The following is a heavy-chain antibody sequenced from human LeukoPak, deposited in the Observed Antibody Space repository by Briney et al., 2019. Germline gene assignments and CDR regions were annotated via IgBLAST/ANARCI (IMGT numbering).Heavy chain of an antibody. Sequence: GGSLRLSCAASGFMFDTYIMTWVRQAPGKGLEWISYINSINAVYYTDSVEGRFSISRDNAKNSLYLQMNSLRAEDTAVYYCARGVVYPAWSGPHWSDYWGQGALVTVSS. D-gene: IGHD3-3*01. CDR2: INSINAV. J-gene: IGHJ4*02. V-gene: IGHV3-48*04. CDR3: ARGVVYPAWSGPHWSDY. CDR1: GFMFDTYI.